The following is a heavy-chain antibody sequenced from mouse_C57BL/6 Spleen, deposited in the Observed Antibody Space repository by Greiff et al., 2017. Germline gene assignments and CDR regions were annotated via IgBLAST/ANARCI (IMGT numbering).Heavy chain of an antibody. CDR2: IWRGGST. CDR1: GFSLTSYG. J-gene: IGHJ4*01. Sequence: QVQLQQSGPGLVQPSQSLSITCTVSGFSLTSYGVHWVRQSPGKGLEWLGVIWRGGSTDYTAAFMSKLSITKDNSKSQVFFKMNNLQADDTAIYYCAKNGDGNAMDYWGQGTSVTVSS. CDR3: AKNGDGNAMDY. D-gene: IGHD3-3*01. V-gene: IGHV2-5*01.